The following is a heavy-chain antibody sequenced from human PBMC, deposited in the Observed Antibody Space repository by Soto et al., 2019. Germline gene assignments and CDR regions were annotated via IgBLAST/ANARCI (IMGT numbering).Heavy chain of an antibody. J-gene: IGHJ4*02. Sequence: GGSLRLSCAASGFTFDDYTMHWVRQAPGKGLEWVSLISWDGGSTYYADSVKGRFTISRDNSKNSLYLQMNSLRTEDTALYYCAKDSGYSPISSFDYWGQGTLVTVSS. D-gene: IGHD3-22*01. CDR2: ISWDGGST. V-gene: IGHV3-43*01. CDR3: AKDSGYSPISSFDY. CDR1: GFTFDDYT.